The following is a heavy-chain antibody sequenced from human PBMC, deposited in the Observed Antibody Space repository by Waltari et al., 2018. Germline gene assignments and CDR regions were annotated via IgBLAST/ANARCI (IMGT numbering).Heavy chain of an antibody. CDR3: ARDRYYDSSGYNYYYGMDV. CDR2: IYSGGST. V-gene: IGHV3-53*01. Sequence: EVQLVESGGGLIQPGGSLRLSCAASGFTVSSNYMSWVRQAPGKGLEWVSVIYSGGSTYYADSVKGRFTISRDKSKNTLYLQMNSLRAEDTAVYYCARDRYYDSSGYNYYYGMDVWGQGTTVTVSS. J-gene: IGHJ6*02. D-gene: IGHD3-22*01. CDR1: GFTVSSNY.